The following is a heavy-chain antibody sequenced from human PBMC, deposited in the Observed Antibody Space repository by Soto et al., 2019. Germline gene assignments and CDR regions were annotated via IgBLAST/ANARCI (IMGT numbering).Heavy chain of an antibody. CDR2: IWYDGSNK. Sequence: GGSLRLSCAASGFTFSSYGMHWVRQAPGKGLEWVAVIWYDGSNKYYADSVKGRFTISRDNSKNTLYLQMNSLRAEDTAVYYCARDLADYYDSSGYPNWFDPWGQGTLVTVSS. V-gene: IGHV3-33*01. J-gene: IGHJ5*02. CDR1: GFTFSSYG. D-gene: IGHD3-22*01. CDR3: ARDLADYYDSSGYPNWFDP.